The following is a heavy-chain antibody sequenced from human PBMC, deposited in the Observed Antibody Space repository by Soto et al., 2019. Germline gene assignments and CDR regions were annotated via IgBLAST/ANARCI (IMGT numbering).Heavy chain of an antibody. CDR3: ARLHPYSGYTKYYFDD. CDR2: IYYSGTM. V-gene: IGHV4-39*01. Sequence: SETLSLTCTVSGASISSSSHYWGWMGQPPGKGLEWIGSIYYSGTMYYNPSLKSRVTISVDTSKNQFTLKLSSVTAADTALYYCARLHPYSGYTKYYFDDWGQGTLVTVSS. D-gene: IGHD5-12*01. J-gene: IGHJ4*02. CDR1: GASISSSSHY.